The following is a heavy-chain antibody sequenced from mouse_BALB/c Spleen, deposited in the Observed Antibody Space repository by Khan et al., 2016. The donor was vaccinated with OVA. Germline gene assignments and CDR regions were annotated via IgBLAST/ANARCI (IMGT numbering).Heavy chain of an antibody. V-gene: IGHV9-3-1*01. D-gene: IGHD1-1*01. Sequence: QIQLVQSGPELKKPGETIKISCKATGYTFTNNGVNWVKQAPGKGLKWMGWINTYTGEPTYADDFRGRYAFSMEISASTAYLQFNNLKNEDTATYFCSRCMPPYYGSRYLDNWGQGTTLTVYS. J-gene: IGHJ2*01. CDR1: GYTFTNNG. CDR2: INTYTGEP. CDR3: SRCMPPYYGSRYLDN.